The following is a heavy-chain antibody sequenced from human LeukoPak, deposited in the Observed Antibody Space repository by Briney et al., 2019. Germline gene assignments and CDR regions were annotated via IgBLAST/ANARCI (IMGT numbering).Heavy chain of an antibody. CDR1: GGSFSGYY. V-gene: IGHV4-34*01. J-gene: IGHJ2*01. D-gene: IGHD2-2*01. CDR2: INHSGST. CDR3: ARGLEYCSSTSCYTYWYFDL. Sequence: SETLSLTCAVYGGSFSGYYWSWIRQPPGKGLEWIGEINHSGSTNYNPSLKSRVTISVDTSKNQFSLKLSSATAADTAVYYCARGLEYCSSTSCYTYWYFDLWGRGTLVTVSS.